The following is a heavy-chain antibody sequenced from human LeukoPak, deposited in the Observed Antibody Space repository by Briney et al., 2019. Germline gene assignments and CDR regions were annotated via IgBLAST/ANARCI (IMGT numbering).Heavy chain of an antibody. D-gene: IGHD2-2*02. CDR2: IWYDGSKT. Sequence: PGGSLRLSCAASGFPFRNYGMHWVRQAPGKGLEWVAIIWYDGSKTYYADSVKGRFTISRDNLSSTLYLQMNSLRAEDTALYFCARAPYTTGRSFYFDSWGQGTLVTVSS. CDR3: ARAPYTTGRSFYFDS. J-gene: IGHJ4*02. V-gene: IGHV3-33*01. CDR1: GFPFRNYG.